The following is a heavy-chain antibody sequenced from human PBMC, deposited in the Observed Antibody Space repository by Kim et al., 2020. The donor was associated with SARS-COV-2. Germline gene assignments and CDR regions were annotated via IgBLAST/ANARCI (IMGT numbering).Heavy chain of an antibody. Sequence: GGSLRLSCAASGFTFSSYEMNWVRQAPGKGLEWVSYISSSGSTIYYADSVKGRFTISRDNAKNSLYLQMNSLRAEDTAVYYCARSRWTTQPIVVVVAAQIAIYWFDPWCQRTLVTVSS. CDR3: ARSRWTTQPIVVVVAAQIAIYWFDP. J-gene: IGHJ5*02. CDR1: GFTFSSYE. D-gene: IGHD2-15*01. V-gene: IGHV3-48*03. CDR2: ISSSGSTI.